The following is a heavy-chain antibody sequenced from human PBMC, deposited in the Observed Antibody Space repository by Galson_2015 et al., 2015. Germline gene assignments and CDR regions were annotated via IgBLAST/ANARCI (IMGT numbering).Heavy chain of an antibody. CDR1: GFTVSDYY. D-gene: IGHD6-19*01. CDR2: ISSSGSTT. CDR3: ARDGGSSGWLFDP. J-gene: IGHJ5*02. V-gene: IGHV3-11*01. Sequence: SLRLSCAASGFTVSDYYMSWIRQAPGKGLEWFSYISSSGSTTYYADSVRGRFTIFRDNAKNSLDLQMNSLRAEDTAVYYCARDGGSSGWLFDPWGQGTLVTVS.